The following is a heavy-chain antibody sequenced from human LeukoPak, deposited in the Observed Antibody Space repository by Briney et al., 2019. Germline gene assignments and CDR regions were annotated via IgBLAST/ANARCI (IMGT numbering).Heavy chain of an antibody. V-gene: IGHV4-39*01. D-gene: IGHD7-27*01. J-gene: IGHJ5*02. CDR2: IYYSGNT. Sequence: SETLPLTCTVSGGSISNTNYYWGWIRQPPGKGLEWIGNIYYSGNTYYNSSLKSRVTISVDTSKNQFSLKLSSVTAADTAVYYCASLLNGGVAHWFDPWGQGTLVTVSS. CDR3: ASLLNGGVAHWFDP. CDR1: GGSISNTNYY.